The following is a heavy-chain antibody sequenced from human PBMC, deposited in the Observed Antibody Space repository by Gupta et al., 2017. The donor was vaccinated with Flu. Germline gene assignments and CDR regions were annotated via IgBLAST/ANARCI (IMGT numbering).Heavy chain of an antibody. J-gene: IGHJ4*02. V-gene: IGHV1-8*01. CDR3: ARGLNRGGSSTRCYSSGY. CDR2: MNPNSGNT. D-gene: IGHD2-2*01. Sequence: QVQLVQSGAEVKKPGASVKVSCKASGYTFTRYDINWVRQATGQGLEWMGWMNPNSGNTGYAKKFQGRVTMTRNTSIRTADMELSSLRSEETAVYDCARGLNRGGSSTRCYSSGYGGQGTLVTVSS. CDR1: GYTFTRYD.